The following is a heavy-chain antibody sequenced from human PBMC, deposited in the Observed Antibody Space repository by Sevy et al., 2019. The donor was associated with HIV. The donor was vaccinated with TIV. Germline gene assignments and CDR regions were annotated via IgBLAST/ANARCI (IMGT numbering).Heavy chain of an antibody. CDR3: ARMGDYFDTSGYYPLKY. Sequence: ASVKVSCNASGYTFTEYYVHWLRQAPGQGLEWMGWINPQTGGTYFAKKFQDRVTLTTATSINAVYMELSGLKFDDTAVFYCARMGDYFDTSGYYPLKYWGLGTLVTVSS. V-gene: IGHV1-2*02. J-gene: IGHJ4*02. D-gene: IGHD3-22*01. CDR2: INPQTGGT. CDR1: GYTFTEYY.